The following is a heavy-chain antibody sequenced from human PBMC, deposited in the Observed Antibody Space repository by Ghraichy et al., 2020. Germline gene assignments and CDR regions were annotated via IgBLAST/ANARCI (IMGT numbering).Heavy chain of an antibody. CDR3: ARDFSPSYYFDSSSYYVDAFDL. D-gene: IGHD3-22*01. Sequence: GGSLRLSCAASGFTFSKYWMTWVRQAPGKGLEWVANINMNGGDKSYVDSVKGRFTISRDNAKNSLLLQMNSLRAEDTAVYYCARDFSPSYYFDSSSYYVDAFDLWGQGTVVTVSS. J-gene: IGHJ3*01. CDR2: INMNGGDK. V-gene: IGHV3-7*01. CDR1: GFTFSKYW.